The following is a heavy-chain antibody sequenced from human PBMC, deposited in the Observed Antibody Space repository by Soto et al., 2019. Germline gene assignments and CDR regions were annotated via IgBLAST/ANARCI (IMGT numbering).Heavy chain of an antibody. CDR1: GLIFSDYH. D-gene: IGHD6-6*01. V-gene: IGHV3-72*01. J-gene: IGHJ6*02. CDR3: AMLGGSSGGSSGMAV. CDR2: IRRKANSYTT. Sequence: EVQLVESGGGLVQPGGSLRLSCAASGLIFSDYHMDWVRQAPGKGLMWVGRIRRKANSYTTEYAASVKGRFTISRDHSKNSLYLLMTRLNSQDTAVYYCAMLGGSSGGSSGMAVWGQGTTVTVSS.